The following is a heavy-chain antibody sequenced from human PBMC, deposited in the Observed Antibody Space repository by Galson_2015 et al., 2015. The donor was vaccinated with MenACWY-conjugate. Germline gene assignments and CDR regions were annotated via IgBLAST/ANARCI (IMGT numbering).Heavy chain of an antibody. V-gene: IGHV4-61*02. D-gene: IGHD2-15*01. CDR3: AREGSL. CDR1: GGSIRRGRSY. Sequence: LSLTCTVSGGSIRRGRSYWNWLRQPAGTGREWIGLIYTSGTTNYNPSLRSRVPISLNTSKNQFSLILNSVTAADTAVYYCAREGSLWGQGTLVTVSS. CDR2: IYTSGTT. J-gene: IGHJ4*02.